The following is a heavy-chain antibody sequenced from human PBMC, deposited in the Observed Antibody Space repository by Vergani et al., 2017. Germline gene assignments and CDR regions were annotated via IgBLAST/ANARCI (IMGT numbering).Heavy chain of an antibody. J-gene: IGHJ6*02. CDR2: ISSSSSTI. D-gene: IGHD6-6*01. CDR1: GFTFSSYS. Sequence: EVQLVESGGGLVQPGGSLRLSCAASGFTFSSYSMNWVRQAPGKGLEWVSYISSSSSTIYYADSVKGRFTISRDNAKNSLYLQMNSLRAEDTAVYYCARDLTCPIAARLAYYYYGMDVWGQGTTVTVSS. CDR3: ARDLTCPIAARLAYYYYGMDV. V-gene: IGHV3-48*01.